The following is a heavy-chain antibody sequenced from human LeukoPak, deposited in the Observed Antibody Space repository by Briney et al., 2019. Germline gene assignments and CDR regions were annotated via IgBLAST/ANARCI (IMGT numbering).Heavy chain of an antibody. D-gene: IGHD6-19*01. CDR3: ARDLSSGWYGLDY. V-gene: IGHV3-48*01. J-gene: IGHJ4*02. CDR2: ISDSRSTI. CDR1: GFTFSTYS. Sequence: GGSLRLSCAASGFTFSTYSMNWVRQAPGKGLEWISYISDSRSTIYYADSVKGRFTISRDNAKNSLYLQMNSLRAEDTAVYYCARDLSSGWYGLDYWGQGTLVTVSS.